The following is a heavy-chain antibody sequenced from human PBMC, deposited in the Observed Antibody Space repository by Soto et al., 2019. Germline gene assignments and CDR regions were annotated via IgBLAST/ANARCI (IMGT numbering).Heavy chain of an antibody. CDR1: GFPFSSYS. D-gene: IGHD2-2*01. CDR3: ARGRGTSYYYYYYYYMDV. J-gene: IGHJ6*03. V-gene: IGHV3-48*01. Sequence: PGGSLRLSCAASGFPFSSYSMNWVRQAPGKGLEWVSYISSSSSTIYYADSVKGRFTISRDNAKNSLYLQMNSLRAEDTAVYYCARGRGTSYYYYYYYYMDVWGKGTTVTVSS. CDR2: ISSSSSTI.